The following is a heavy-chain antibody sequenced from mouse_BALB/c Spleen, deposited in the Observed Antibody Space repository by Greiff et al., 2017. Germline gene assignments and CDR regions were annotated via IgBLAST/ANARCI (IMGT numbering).Heavy chain of an antibody. V-gene: IGHV1-80*01. J-gene: IGHJ4*01. CDR1: GYAFSSYW. CDR2: IYPGDGDT. Sequence: QVQLKQSGAELVRPGSSVTISCKASGYAFSSYWMNWVKQRPGQGLEWIGQIYPGDGDTNYNGKFKGKATLTADKSSSTAYMQLSSLTSEDSAVYFCARDPYAMDYWGQGTSVTVSS. CDR3: ARDPYAMDY.